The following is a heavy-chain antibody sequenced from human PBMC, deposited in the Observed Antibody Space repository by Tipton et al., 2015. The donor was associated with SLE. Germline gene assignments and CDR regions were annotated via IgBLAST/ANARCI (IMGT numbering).Heavy chain of an antibody. CDR3: ARGGLIFGVVNPMDV. CDR2: IYYSGST. J-gene: IGHJ6*03. Sequence: TLSLTCTVSGDTISDHYWSWIRQPPGKGLEWIGYIYYSGSTNYSPSLKSRVTISLDTSKTQFSLNLRSVTAADTAVYYCARGGLIFGVVNPMDVWGKGTTVTVSS. CDR1: GDTISDHY. V-gene: IGHV4-59*11. D-gene: IGHD3-3*01.